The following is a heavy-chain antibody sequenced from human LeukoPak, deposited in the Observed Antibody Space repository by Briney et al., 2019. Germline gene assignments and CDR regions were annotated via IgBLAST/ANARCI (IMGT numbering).Heavy chain of an antibody. J-gene: IGHJ4*02. CDR1: GYTLTELS. D-gene: IGHD5-18*01. V-gene: IGHV1-24*01. CDR3: ATDGDRYGYELDY. Sequence: ASVKVSCKVSGYTLTELSMHWVRPADGKGNEWKGGFDTEDGETINAQKFQGRVTMTEDTSTDTAYMELSSLRSEDTAVYYCATDGDRYGYELDYWGQGTMVTVCS. CDR2: FDTEDGET.